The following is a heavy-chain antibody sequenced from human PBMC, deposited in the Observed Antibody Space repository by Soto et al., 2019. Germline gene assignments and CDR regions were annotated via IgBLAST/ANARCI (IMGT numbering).Heavy chain of an antibody. Sequence: GGSLRLSCAASGFTFSSYAMSWVRQAPGKGLEWVSAISGSGGSTYYADSVKGRFTISRDNSKNTLYLQMNSLRAEDTAVYYCAKSEPPFGRYYYGMDVWGQGTTVTVSS. D-gene: IGHD3-10*01. J-gene: IGHJ6*02. V-gene: IGHV3-23*01. CDR3: AKSEPPFGRYYYGMDV. CDR1: GFTFSSYA. CDR2: ISGSGGST.